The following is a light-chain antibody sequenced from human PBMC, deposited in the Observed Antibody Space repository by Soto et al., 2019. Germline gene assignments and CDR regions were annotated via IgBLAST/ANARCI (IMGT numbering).Light chain of an antibody. Sequence: QSALAQPASVSGSPGQSITISCTGASSDVGKYNLVSWYQQHPGKAPKVMILQGYKRPSGVSNRFSGSKFGNTASLTISGLQAEDEAEYYCCAYAATYTYVFGTGTKVTVL. CDR2: QGY. CDR3: CAYAATYTYV. V-gene: IGLV2-23*01. J-gene: IGLJ1*01. CDR1: SSDVGKYNL.